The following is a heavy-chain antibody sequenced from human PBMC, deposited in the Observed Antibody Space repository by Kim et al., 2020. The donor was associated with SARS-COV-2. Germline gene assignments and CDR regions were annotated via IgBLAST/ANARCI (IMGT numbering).Heavy chain of an antibody. J-gene: IGHJ4*02. Sequence: GGSLRLSCAASGFTFSSYAMHWVRQAPGKGLEWVAVISYDGSNKYYADSVKGRFTISRDNSKNTLYLQMNSLRAEDTAVYYCARAIVATHGVFDYWGQGTLVTVSS. CDR1: GFTFSSYA. CDR2: ISYDGSNK. V-gene: IGHV3-30*04. D-gene: IGHD5-12*01. CDR3: ARAIVATHGVFDY.